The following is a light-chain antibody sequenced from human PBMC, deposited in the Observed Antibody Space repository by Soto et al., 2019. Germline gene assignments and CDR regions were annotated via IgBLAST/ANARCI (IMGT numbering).Light chain of an antibody. CDR1: QSVASN. CDR2: GAS. CDR3: QQYNGYSTWT. Sequence: ETVMTPSPDTLSVSPGERATLSCKTSQSVASNLAWYQQKTGHGPRLLIFGASTRATGIPPRFSGSGDGTEFTLTISSLQPDDFATYYCQQYNGYSTWTFGQGTKVDI. J-gene: IGKJ1*01. V-gene: IGKV3-15*01.